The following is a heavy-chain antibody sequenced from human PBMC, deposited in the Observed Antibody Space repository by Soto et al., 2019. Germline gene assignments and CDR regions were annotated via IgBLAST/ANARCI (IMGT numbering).Heavy chain of an antibody. Sequence: QVQLVQSGAEVKKPGASVKVSCKASGYTFTGYFMHWVRQAPGQGLEWMGIINPSGGGTSYAPKFLRRVTMTRDTSTSTVYMGLSSLRSEDTAVYYCARGANGYFDLWGRGTLVTVSS. CDR2: INPSGGGT. D-gene: IGHD1-1*01. V-gene: IGHV1-46*01. J-gene: IGHJ2*01. CDR1: GYTFTGYF. CDR3: ARGANGYFDL.